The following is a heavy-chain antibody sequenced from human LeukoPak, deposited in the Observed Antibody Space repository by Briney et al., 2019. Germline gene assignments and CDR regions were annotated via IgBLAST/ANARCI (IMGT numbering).Heavy chain of an antibody. V-gene: IGHV3-21*01. CDR2: ISSSSSYI. CDR3: ARSSTDLYLGVVPAAMLDY. J-gene: IGHJ4*02. D-gene: IGHD2-2*01. CDR1: GFTFSNYS. Sequence: GGSLRLSCAASGFTFSNYSMNWVRQAPGKGLEWVSSISSSSSYIYYADSVKGRFTISRDNAKNSLYLQMNSLRAEDTAVYYCARSSTDLYLGVVPAAMLDYWGQGTLVTVSS.